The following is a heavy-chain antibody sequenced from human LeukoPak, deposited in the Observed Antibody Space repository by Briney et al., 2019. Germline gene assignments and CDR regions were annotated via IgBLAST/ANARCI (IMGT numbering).Heavy chain of an antibody. CDR3: AKRDTIGWYQGRGWFDP. J-gene: IGHJ5*02. CDR2: ISGSGGST. CDR1: GFTFSSYG. V-gene: IGHV3-23*01. D-gene: IGHD6-19*01. Sequence: PGGSLRLSCAASGFTFSSYGMHWVRQAPGKGLEWVAVISGSGGSTYYADSVKGRFTISRDNSKNTLYLQMNSLRAEDTAVYYCAKRDTIGWYQGRGWFDPWGQGTLVTLST.